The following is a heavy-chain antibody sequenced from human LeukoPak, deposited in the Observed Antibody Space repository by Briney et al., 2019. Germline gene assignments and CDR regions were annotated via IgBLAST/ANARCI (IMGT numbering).Heavy chain of an antibody. CDR1: GGSISSYY. CDR2: INHSGST. J-gene: IGHJ4*02. CDR3: ARVRRTVAIFDY. V-gene: IGHV4-34*01. D-gene: IGHD4-23*01. Sequence: SETLSLTCTVSGGSISSYYWSWIRQPPGKGLEWIGEINHSGSTNYNPSLKSRVTISVDTSKNQFSLKLSSVTAADTAVYYCARVRRTVAIFDYWGQGTLVTVSS.